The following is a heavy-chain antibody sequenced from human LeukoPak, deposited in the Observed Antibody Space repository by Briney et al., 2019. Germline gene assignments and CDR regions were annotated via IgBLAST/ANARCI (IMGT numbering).Heavy chain of an antibody. V-gene: IGHV3-23*01. J-gene: IGHJ1*01. CDR3: AKVGATAGTLRIEYFQH. CDR1: GFTFSSYA. Sequence: GGSLRLSCAASGFTFSSYAMSWVRQAPGKGLEGVSGISWRGRTTYYADSVKGRFTISRDNSKNTLYLQMNSLRAEDTAVYFCAKVGATAGTLRIEYFQHWGQGTLVTVSS. CDR2: ISWRGRTT. D-gene: IGHD6-13*01.